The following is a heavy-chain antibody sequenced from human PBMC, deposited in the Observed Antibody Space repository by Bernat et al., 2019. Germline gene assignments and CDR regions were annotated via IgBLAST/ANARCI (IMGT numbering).Heavy chain of an antibody. CDR1: GFTFSSYS. CDR2: ISSGSSYI. CDR3: ARAPYSYGRGDY. V-gene: IGHV3-21*01. D-gene: IGHD5-18*01. J-gene: IGHJ4*02. Sequence: EVQLVESGGGLVKPGGSLRLSCAASGFTFSSYSMNWVRQAPGKGLEWVSSISSGSSYIYYADSVKGRCTISRDNAKNSLYLQMNSLRAEDTAVYYCARAPYSYGRGDYWGQGTLVTVSS.